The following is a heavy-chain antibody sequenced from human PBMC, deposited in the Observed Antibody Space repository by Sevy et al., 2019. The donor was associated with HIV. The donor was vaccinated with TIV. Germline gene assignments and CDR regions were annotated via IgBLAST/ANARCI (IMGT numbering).Heavy chain of an antibody. D-gene: IGHD1-26*01. V-gene: IGHV3-33*01. CDR2: IWYDGSNK. Sequence: GGSLRLSCAASGFTFSSYGMHRVRQAPGKGLEWVAVIWYDGSNKYYADSVKGRFTISRDNSKNTLYLQMNSLRAEDTAVYYCARDEGSGSYDAGYFDYWGQGTLVTVSS. J-gene: IGHJ4*02. CDR3: ARDEGSGSYDAGYFDY. CDR1: GFTFSSYG.